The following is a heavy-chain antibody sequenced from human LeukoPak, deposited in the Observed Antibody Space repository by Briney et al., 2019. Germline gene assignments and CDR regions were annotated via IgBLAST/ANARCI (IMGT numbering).Heavy chain of an antibody. CDR1: GGPISSSSYY. D-gene: IGHD3-3*01. CDR2: IYYSGST. J-gene: IGHJ5*02. CDR3: ARDKPFWSGSQGEWFDP. V-gene: IGHV4-39*07. Sequence: KPSETLSLTCTVSGGPISSSSYYWGWIRQPPGKGLEWIGSIYYSGSTYYNPSLKSRVTMSVDTSKNQFSLKLSSVIAADTAVYYCARDKPFWSGSQGEWFDPWGQGTLVTVSS.